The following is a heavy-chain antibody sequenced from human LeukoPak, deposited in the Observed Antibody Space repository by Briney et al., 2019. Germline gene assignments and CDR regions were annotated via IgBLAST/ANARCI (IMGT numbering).Heavy chain of an antibody. J-gene: IGHJ4*02. CDR3: ARERPPGDSSSWFLEGYFDI. Sequence: SVKVSCKASGGTFSSYAITWVRQAPGQGLEWMGRIIPIFGTANYAQKFQGRVTITTDESTSTAYMELSTLRSDDTAVYHCARERPPGDSSSWFLEGYFDIWGQGTLVTVSS. CDR1: GGTFSSYA. V-gene: IGHV1-69*05. CDR2: IIPIFGTA. D-gene: IGHD6-13*01.